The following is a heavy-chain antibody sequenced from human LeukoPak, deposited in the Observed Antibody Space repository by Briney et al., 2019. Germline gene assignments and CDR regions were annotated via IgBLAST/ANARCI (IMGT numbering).Heavy chain of an antibody. CDR3: AKDSDDYYGSGSYQAPDY. CDR1: GFTFSSYG. CDR2: ISYDGSNK. Sequence: GGSLRLSCAASGFTFSSYGMHWVRQAPGKGLEWVAVISYDGSNKYYADSVKGRFAISRDNSKNTLYLRMNSLRAEDTAVYYCAKDSDDYYGSGSYQAPDYWGQGTLVTVSS. V-gene: IGHV3-30*18. J-gene: IGHJ4*02. D-gene: IGHD3-10*01.